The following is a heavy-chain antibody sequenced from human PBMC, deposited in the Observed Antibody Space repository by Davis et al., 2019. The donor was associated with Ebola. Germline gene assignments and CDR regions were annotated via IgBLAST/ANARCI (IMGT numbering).Heavy chain of an antibody. CDR1: GDSVSGNSVT. Sequence: QTPSLTRAIPGDSVSGNSVTWHLIRQSPSRVREWLGRTYYRSKWYNDYAVSVKSRITINSDTSKNQFSLQLNSVNPEDTAVYYCAGGPHGMDVWGQGTTVTVSS. CDR2: TYYRSKWYN. V-gene: IGHV6-1*01. CDR3: AGGPHGMDV. J-gene: IGHJ6*02.